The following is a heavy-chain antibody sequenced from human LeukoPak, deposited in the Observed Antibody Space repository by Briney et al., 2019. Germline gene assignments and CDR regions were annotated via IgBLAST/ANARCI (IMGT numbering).Heavy chain of an antibody. Sequence: PGGSRRLSCAASGFTFSSYGMHWVRQAPGKGLEWVSAISGSSGNTYYADSVKGRFTISRDNSKNTLYLQMNSLRAEDTAVYYCAKGTMGRGFGYWGQGTLVTVSS. D-gene: IGHD3-10*01. V-gene: IGHV3-23*01. CDR3: AKGTMGRGFGY. CDR1: GFTFSSYG. CDR2: ISGSSGNT. J-gene: IGHJ4*02.